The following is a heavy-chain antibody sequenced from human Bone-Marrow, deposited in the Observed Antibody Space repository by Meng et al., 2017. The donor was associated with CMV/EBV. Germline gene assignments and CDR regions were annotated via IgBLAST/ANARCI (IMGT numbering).Heavy chain of an antibody. Sequence: ASVKVSCKASGYTFTSYGISWVRQAPGQGLEWMGWISAYNGNTNYAQKLQGRVTMTTDTSTSTAYMELRSLRSEDTAVYYCARDRLGATVERYYYYGMDVWGQGTTVTFSS. CDR3: ARDRLGATVERYYYYGMDV. CDR1: GYTFTSYG. V-gene: IGHV1-18*01. J-gene: IGHJ6*01. D-gene: IGHD1-26*01. CDR2: ISAYNGNT.